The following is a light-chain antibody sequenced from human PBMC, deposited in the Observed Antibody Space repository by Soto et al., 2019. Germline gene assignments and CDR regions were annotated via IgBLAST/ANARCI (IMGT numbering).Light chain of an antibody. CDR2: SNN. Sequence: QSVLTQPPSASGTPGQRVTISCSGSSSNIGGNAVNWYQQLPGTPPKLLIFSNNQRPSGVPDRFSGSKSGTSASLAISGLQSEDEADYYCAAWDDSLNGYVFVTGTKGSVL. CDR3: AAWDDSLNGYV. CDR1: SSNIGGNA. J-gene: IGLJ1*01. V-gene: IGLV1-44*01.